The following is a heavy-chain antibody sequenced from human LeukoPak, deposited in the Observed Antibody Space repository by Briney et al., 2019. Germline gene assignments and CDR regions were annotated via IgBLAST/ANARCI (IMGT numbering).Heavy chain of an antibody. Sequence: SETLSLTCTVSGGSISSYYWSWIRQPPGKGLEWIGYIYYSGSTNYNPSLKSRVTISVDTSKNQFSLKLSSVTAADTAVYYCARVSDSGSYYFDCWGQGTLVTVSS. CDR1: GGSISSYY. CDR3: ARVSDSGSYYFDC. CDR2: IYYSGST. J-gene: IGHJ4*02. D-gene: IGHD1-26*01. V-gene: IGHV4-59*01.